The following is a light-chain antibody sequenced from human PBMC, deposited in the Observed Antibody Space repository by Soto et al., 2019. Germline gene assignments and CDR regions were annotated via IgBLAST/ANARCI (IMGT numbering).Light chain of an antibody. Sequence: EIVLTQSPATLSLSPGERGTLSCRASQSVSRYLAWYQQKPGQAPRLLIYDASNRSTGIPARFSGSVSGTDFTLTISSLEPEDFEVSYCQQRRDWPSTFGGGTKVQIK. CDR3: QQRRDWPST. V-gene: IGKV3-11*01. CDR1: QSVSRY. CDR2: DAS. J-gene: IGKJ4*02.